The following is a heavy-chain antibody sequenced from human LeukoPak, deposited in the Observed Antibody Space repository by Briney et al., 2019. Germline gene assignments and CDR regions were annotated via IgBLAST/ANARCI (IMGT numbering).Heavy chain of an antibody. Sequence: SETLSLTCSVSGGTISSYYWSWIRQAAGKGLEWVGRIYTTGSTNYNPSLRSRVTISVDTSKNLFSLKLSSVSAADTAVYYCARDLRTLYSSNWYVGAFDIWGQETWVTVSS. V-gene: IGHV4-4*07. CDR2: IYTTGST. CDR3: ARDLRTLYSSNWYVGAFDI. J-gene: IGHJ3*02. D-gene: IGHD6-13*01. CDR1: GGTISSYY.